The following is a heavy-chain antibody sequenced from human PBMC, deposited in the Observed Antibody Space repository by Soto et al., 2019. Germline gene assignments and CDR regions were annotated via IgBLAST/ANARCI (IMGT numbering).Heavy chain of an antibody. D-gene: IGHD2-21*01. V-gene: IGHV4-59*01. Sequence: SETLSLTCTVSGGSISRYFWSWIRQSPGKGLEWIGYIFYTGSTTYNPSLKSRVTISIDTSKNQFSLKLSSLTAADTAVYYCAHFSDLEWFDPWGQGTLVTVSS. CDR2: IFYTGST. CDR3: AHFSDLEWFDP. CDR1: GGSISRYF. J-gene: IGHJ5*02.